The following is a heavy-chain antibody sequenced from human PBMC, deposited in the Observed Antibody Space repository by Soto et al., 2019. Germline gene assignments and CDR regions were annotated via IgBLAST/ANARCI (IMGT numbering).Heavy chain of an antibody. CDR2: TFTAGVP. Sequence: GGSLGLSFGPAGVTVKGNCGGCVRQAPGKGLECVAVTFTAGVPFYGDPVRGRLTVSKDTAKHPLSLQMSRLAVEDTDQYYCVASITHTYRFELWDQGTMITYPQ. J-gene: IGHJ4*02. CDR1: GVTVKGNC. D-gene: IGHD3-16*02. CDR3: VASITHTYRFEL. V-gene: IGHV3-53*01.